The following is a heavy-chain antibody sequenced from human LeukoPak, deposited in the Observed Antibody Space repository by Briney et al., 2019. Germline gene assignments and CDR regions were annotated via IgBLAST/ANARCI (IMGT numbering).Heavy chain of an antibody. V-gene: IGHV1-2*06. D-gene: IGHD1-1*01. CDR1: AYTFTSYG. CDR2: INPNSGGT. Sequence: ASVKVSCKASAYTFTSYGIAWVRQAPGQGLEWMGRINPNSGGTNYAQKFQGRVTMTRDTSISTAYMELSRLRSDDTAVYYCARGPQGYNFDYWGQGTLVTVSS. J-gene: IGHJ4*02. CDR3: ARGPQGYNFDY.